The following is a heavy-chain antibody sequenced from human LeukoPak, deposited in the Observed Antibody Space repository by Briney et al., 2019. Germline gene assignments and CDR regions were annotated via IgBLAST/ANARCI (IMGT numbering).Heavy chain of an antibody. Sequence: NPSETLSLTCTVSGGSISSYYWSWIRQPPGKGLEWIGEINHSGSTNYNPSLKSRVTISVDTSKNQFSLKLSSVTAADTAVYYCARATRPSNRRGRLFDYWGQGTLVTVSS. V-gene: IGHV4-34*01. CDR3: ARATRPSNRRGRLFDY. CDR1: GGSISSYY. D-gene: IGHD1-14*01. J-gene: IGHJ4*02. CDR2: INHSGST.